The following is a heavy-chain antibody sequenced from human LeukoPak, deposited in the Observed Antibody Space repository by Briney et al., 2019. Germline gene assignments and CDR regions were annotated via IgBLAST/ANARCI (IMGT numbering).Heavy chain of an antibody. CDR2: INPNSGGT. CDR3: ARDPSYSGYVSNVDY. D-gene: IGHD5-12*01. J-gene: IGHJ4*02. Sequence: ASVKVSCKASGYTFTGYYMHWVRQAPGQGLEWMGWINPNSGGTNYAQKFQGRVTMTRDTSISTAYMELSRLRSDDTAVYYCARDPSYSGYVSNVDYWGQGTLVTVSS. V-gene: IGHV1-2*02. CDR1: GYTFTGYY.